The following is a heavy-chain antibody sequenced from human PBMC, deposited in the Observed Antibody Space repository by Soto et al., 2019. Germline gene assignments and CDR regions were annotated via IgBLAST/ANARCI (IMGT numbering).Heavy chain of an antibody. Sequence: QVTLKESGPVLVKPTETLTLTCSVSGFSLTNGIMGVSWIRQPPGQALECLAHFFSDAERSYSTSMQSRLNMYKDPSGRQVGLTKTTMAPAATASYVCSHMDGDYNYYAWLVWGDGIAVTFSS. J-gene: IGHJ6*04. D-gene: IGHD4-17*01. CDR1: GFSLTNGIMG. CDR2: FFSDAER. V-gene: IGHV2-26*01. CDR3: SHMDGDYNYYAWLV.